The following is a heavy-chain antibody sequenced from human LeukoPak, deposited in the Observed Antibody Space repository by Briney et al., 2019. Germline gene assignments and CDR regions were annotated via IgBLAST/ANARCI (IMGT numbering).Heavy chain of an antibody. CDR1: TFTFSDYV. Sequence: PGGSLRLSCAASTFTFSDYVIHWVRQAPGKGLEWVAGISSDGNAVHYPDSVKGRFTISRDNSKNTVYLQMDSLRDEDTAVYHCAREFHRSGHAGMFDDWGQGTLVAVSS. CDR2: ISSDGNAV. CDR3: AREFHRSGHAGMFDD. J-gene: IGHJ4*02. D-gene: IGHD3-22*01. V-gene: IGHV3-30*04.